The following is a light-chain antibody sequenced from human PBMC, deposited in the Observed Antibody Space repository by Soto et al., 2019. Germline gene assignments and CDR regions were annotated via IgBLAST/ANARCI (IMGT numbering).Light chain of an antibody. V-gene: IGKV3-20*01. CDR3: QQYGSSPIT. CDR2: DAS. Sequence: EIVLTQSPATLSLSPGERATVSSRASQSVSSYLAWYQQKPGQAPRLLIYDASNRATGIPARFSGSGSGTDFTLTISRLEPEDFAVYYCQQYGSSPITFGQGTLLEIK. CDR1: QSVSSY. J-gene: IGKJ5*01.